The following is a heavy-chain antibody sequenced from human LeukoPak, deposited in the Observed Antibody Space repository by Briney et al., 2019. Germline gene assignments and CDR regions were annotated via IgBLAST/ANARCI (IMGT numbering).Heavy chain of an antibody. CDR3: ARHGSGGATSPYYFDY. CDR2: IYYSGST. CDR1: GGSISSYY. D-gene: IGHD1-26*01. V-gene: IGHV4-59*08. Sequence: SETLSLTCTVSGGSISSYYWSWIRQPPGKGLEWIGHIYYSGSTNYNPSLKSRVTISVDKSKNQFSLKLSSVTAADTAVYYCARHGSGGATSPYYFDYWGQGTLVTVSS. J-gene: IGHJ4*02.